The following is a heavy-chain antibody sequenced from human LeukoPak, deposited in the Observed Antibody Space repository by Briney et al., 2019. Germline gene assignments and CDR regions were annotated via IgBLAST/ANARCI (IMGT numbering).Heavy chain of an antibody. CDR1: GSSVSNYR. J-gene: IGHJ4*02. Sequence: PGGSLRLSCEASGSSVSNYRMIWVRQAPGKGLEWVAFIRYDGSNKYYADSVKGRFTISRDNSKNTLYPQMNSLRAEDTAVYYCAKDRSGAGADWGQGTLVTVSS. D-gene: IGHD5-12*01. CDR2: IRYDGSNK. V-gene: IGHV3-30*02. CDR3: AKDRSGAGAD.